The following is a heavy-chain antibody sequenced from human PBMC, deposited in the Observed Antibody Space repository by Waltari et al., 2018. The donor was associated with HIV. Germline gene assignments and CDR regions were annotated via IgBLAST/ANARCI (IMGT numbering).Heavy chain of an antibody. CDR3: AGVRGVNYYDYGMDV. V-gene: IGHV4-59*01. Sequence: QVQLQESGPGLVTPSETLSLTCTVSGGSISSYYWSWIRQPPGKGLRRIGSVYYSGRTNYIPPLKCRATISIDTSKDHSTMKRGSVTAADTAVYEWAGVRGVNYYDYGMDVWGQGTTVTVSS. D-gene: IGHD3-10*01. J-gene: IGHJ6*02. CDR1: GGSISSYY. CDR2: VYYSGRT.